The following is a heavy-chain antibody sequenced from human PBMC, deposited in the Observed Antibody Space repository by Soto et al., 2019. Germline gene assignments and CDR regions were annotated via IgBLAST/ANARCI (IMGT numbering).Heavy chain of an antibody. CDR3: AKGMYYDFWSGLFAY. J-gene: IGHJ4*02. CDR2: SSGSGVST. V-gene: IGHV3-23*01. Sequence: EVLLLESGGGLVQPGGSLRLSCAASGVTVISYAMSWVRQAPWKGLEWVSASSGSGVSTYYADSVKGGFTISRDNSKNTLYLQMNSLRAEDTAVYYCAKGMYYDFWSGLFAYWGKGTLVTVSS. CDR1: GVTVISYA. D-gene: IGHD3-3*01.